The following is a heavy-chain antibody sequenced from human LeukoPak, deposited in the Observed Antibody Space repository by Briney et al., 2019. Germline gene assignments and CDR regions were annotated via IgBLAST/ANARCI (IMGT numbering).Heavy chain of an antibody. Sequence: ASVKVSXKASGYTFTGYYMHWVRQAPGQGLEWMGWINPNSGGTNYAQKFQGRVTMTRDTSISTAYMELSRLRSDDTAVYYCARVASRYCSSTSCPFDYWGQGTLVTVSS. CDR3: ARVASRYCSSTSCPFDY. CDR1: GYTFTGYY. J-gene: IGHJ4*02. V-gene: IGHV1-2*02. CDR2: INPNSGGT. D-gene: IGHD2-2*01.